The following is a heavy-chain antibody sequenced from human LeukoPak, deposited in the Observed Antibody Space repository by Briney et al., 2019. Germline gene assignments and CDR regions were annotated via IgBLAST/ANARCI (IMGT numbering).Heavy chain of an antibody. J-gene: IGHJ4*02. CDR2: IYTSGST. D-gene: IGHD5-18*01. CDR3: ARERNTAMDF. CDR1: GGSISSGSYY. V-gene: IGHV4-61*02. Sequence: SQTLSLTCTVSGGSISSGSYYWSWIRQPAGKGLEWIGRIYTSGSTNYNPSLKSRVTISVDTSKNQFSLKLSSATAADTAVYYCARERNTAMDFWGQGTLVTVSS.